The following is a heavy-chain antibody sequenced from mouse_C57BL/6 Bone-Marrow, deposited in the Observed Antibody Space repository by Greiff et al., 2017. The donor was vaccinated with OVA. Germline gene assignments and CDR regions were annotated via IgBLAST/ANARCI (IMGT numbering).Heavy chain of an antibody. V-gene: IGHV1-26*01. J-gene: IGHJ4*01. CDR1: GYTFTDYY. CDR2: INPNNGGT. CDR3: ARGGCRYAMDY. Sequence: EVQLQQSGPELVKPGASVKISCKASGYTFTDYYMNWVKQSHGKSLEWIGDINPNNGGTSYNQKFKGKATLTVDKSSSTAYMELRSLTSEGSAVYYCARGGCRYAMDYWGQGTSVTVSS.